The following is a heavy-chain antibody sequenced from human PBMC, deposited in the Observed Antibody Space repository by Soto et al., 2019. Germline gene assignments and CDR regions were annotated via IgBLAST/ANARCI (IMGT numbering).Heavy chain of an antibody. CDR3: ARDPTGNSYGYGGENYYGMDV. Sequence: SETLSLTCTVSGGSISSGGYYRSWIRQHPGKGLEWIGYIYYSGSTYYNPSLKSRVTISVDTSKNQFSLKLSSVTAADTAVYYCARDPTGNSYGYGGENYYGMDVWGQGTTVTVSS. CDR2: IYYSGST. D-gene: IGHD5-18*01. CDR1: GGSISSGGYY. J-gene: IGHJ6*02. V-gene: IGHV4-31*03.